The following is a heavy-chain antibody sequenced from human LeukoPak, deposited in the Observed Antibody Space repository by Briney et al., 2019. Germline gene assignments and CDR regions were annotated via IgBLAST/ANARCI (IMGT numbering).Heavy chain of an antibody. Sequence: SQTPSLTCTVSGGSNSSGADYWSWIRQHPGKGLQWIGYIYNSGRPYYNPSLKSRVTISVDTSKNQFSLRLRSVTAADTAVYYRARQGTRLHAYYFNYWGQGTLVTVSS. CDR2: IYNSGRP. CDR3: ARQGTRLHAYYFNY. V-gene: IGHV4-31*03. CDR1: GGSNSSGADY. J-gene: IGHJ4*02.